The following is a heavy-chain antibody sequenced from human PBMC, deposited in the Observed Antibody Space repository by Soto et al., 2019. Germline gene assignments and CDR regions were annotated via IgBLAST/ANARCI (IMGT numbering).Heavy chain of an antibody. CDR1: GFTFSSYA. Sequence: GGSLRLSCAASGFTFSSYAMHWVRQAPGKGLEYVSAISSNGGSTYYANSVKGRFTISRDNSKNTLYLQMGSLRAEDMAVYYCARVRGYSGNYYYYMDVWGKGTTVTVSS. V-gene: IGHV3-64*01. CDR3: ARVRGYSGNYYYYMDV. D-gene: IGHD5-12*01. CDR2: ISSNGGST. J-gene: IGHJ6*03.